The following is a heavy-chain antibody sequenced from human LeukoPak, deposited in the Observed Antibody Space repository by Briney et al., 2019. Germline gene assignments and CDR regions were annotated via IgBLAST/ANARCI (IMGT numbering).Heavy chain of an antibody. CDR2: ISGSGGST. Sequence: PGGSLRLSCAASGFTFSSYAMSWVRQAPGKGLEWVSAISGSGGSTYYADSVKGRFTISRDNSKNTLYLQMNSLRAEDTAVYYCAIESPAVAGTSNWFDPWGQGTLVTVSS. D-gene: IGHD6-19*01. J-gene: IGHJ5*02. CDR3: AIESPAVAGTSNWFDP. V-gene: IGHV3-23*01. CDR1: GFTFSSYA.